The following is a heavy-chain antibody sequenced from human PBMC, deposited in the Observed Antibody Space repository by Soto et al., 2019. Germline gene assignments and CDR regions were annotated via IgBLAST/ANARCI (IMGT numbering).Heavy chain of an antibody. Sequence: SETLSLTCTVSGGSISSYYWSWIRQPPGKGLEWIGYIYYSGSTNYNPSLKSRVTISVDTSKNQFSLKLSSVTAADTAVYYCARNLYCSGGSCYPYYFDYWGQGTLVTVSS. V-gene: IGHV4-59*01. D-gene: IGHD2-15*01. CDR3: ARNLYCSGGSCYPYYFDY. J-gene: IGHJ4*02. CDR1: GGSISSYY. CDR2: IYYSGST.